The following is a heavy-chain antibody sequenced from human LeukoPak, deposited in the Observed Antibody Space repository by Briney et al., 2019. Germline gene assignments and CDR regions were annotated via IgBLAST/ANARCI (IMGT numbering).Heavy chain of an antibody. CDR2: IYSGGST. CDR3: ARGAAMVIV. D-gene: IGHD5-18*01. J-gene: IGHJ4*02. Sequence: QPGGSLRLSCAASGFTFSNYWMHWVRQAPGKGLVWVSVIYSGGSTYYADSVKGRFTISRDNSKNTLYLQMNSLRAEDTAVYYCARGAAMVIVWGQGTLVTVSS. V-gene: IGHV3-66*02. CDR1: GFTFSNYW.